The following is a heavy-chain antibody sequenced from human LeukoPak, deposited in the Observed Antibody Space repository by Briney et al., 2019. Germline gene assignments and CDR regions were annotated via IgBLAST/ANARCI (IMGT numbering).Heavy chain of an antibody. CDR3: ARSSIVGAQIAFDI. D-gene: IGHD1-26*01. J-gene: IGHJ3*02. V-gene: IGHV4-59*01. Sequence: PSETLSLTCTVSGGSISSYYWSWLRQPPGKGLEWIGYIYYSGSTNYNPSLKSRVTISVDTSKNQLSLKLSSVTAADPAVYYCARSSIVGAQIAFDIWGQGTMVTVSS. CDR1: GGSISSYY. CDR2: IYYSGST.